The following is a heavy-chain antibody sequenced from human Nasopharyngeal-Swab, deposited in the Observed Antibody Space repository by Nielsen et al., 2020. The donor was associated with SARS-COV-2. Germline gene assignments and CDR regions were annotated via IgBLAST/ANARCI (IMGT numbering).Heavy chain of an antibody. J-gene: IGHJ6*02. CDR1: GDSVSSNSAA. V-gene: IGHV6-1*01. Sequence: SQTLSLTCAISGDSVSSNSAAWNWIRQSPSRGLEWLGRTYYRSKWYNDYAVSVKSRITINPDTSKNQFSQQLNSVTPEDTAVYYCARDRDIYCSSTSCSSYYYYYGMDVWGQGTTVTVSS. CDR3: ARDRDIYCSSTSCSSYYYYYGMDV. D-gene: IGHD2-2*01. CDR2: TYYRSKWYN.